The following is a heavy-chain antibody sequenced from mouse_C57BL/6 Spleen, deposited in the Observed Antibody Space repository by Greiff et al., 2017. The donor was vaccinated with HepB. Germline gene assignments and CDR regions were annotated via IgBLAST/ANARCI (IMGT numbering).Heavy chain of an antibody. D-gene: IGHD2-14*01. CDR1: GFTFSSYA. CDR2: ISDGGSYT. Sequence: EVKVVESGGGLVKPGGSLKLSCAASGFTFSSYAMSWVRQTPEKRLEWVATISDGGSYTYYPDNVKGRFTISRDNAKNNLYLQMSHLKSEDTAMYYCARDGGTPAWFAYWGQGTLVTVSA. CDR3: ARDGGTPAWFAY. J-gene: IGHJ3*01. V-gene: IGHV5-4*01.